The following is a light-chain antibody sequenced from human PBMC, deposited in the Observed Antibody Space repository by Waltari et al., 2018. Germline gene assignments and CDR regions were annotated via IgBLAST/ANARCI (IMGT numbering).Light chain of an antibody. CDR3: YSTDSSANYRV. CDR1: ALPKQY. J-gene: IGLJ3*02. CDR2: EDS. Sequence: SYELTQPPSVSVSPGQTARITCSGDALPKQYAYWYQQKSGQAPVLVIYEDSKRPSGIPERFSGSSSGTLATLTISGAQVEDEADYFCYSTDSSANYRVFGGGTKLTVL. V-gene: IGLV3-10*01.